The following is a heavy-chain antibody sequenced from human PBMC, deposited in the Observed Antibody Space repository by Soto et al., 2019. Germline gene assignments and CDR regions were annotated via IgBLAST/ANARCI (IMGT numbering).Heavy chain of an antibody. CDR1: GFTFRTYA. J-gene: IGHJ4*02. CDR3: GKEKYYDFTWSSGRYSSHY. V-gene: IGHV3-23*01. D-gene: IGHD3-16*01. Sequence: GGSLRLSCTASGFTFRTYAMTWFRQAPGRGLEWVSAISGSAGTFYATSVKGRFTISSDNSSSTVYLQMHSLRAEDSAIYYCGKEKYYDFTWSSGRYSSHYWGRGTLVTVSS. CDR2: ISGSAGT.